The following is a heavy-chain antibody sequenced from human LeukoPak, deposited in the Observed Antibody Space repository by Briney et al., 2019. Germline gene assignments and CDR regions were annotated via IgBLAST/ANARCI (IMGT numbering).Heavy chain of an antibody. D-gene: IGHD2-21*02. CDR2: IYSGGKT. Sequence: GGSLRLSCAASGFTVSSNYMSWVRQAPGKGLEWVSVIYSGGKTYYADSVKGRFTISRDNSKNTLYLQMNSLRPEDTAVYYCARVYELLFDYWGQRTLVTVSS. CDR1: GFTVSSNY. V-gene: IGHV3-53*01. J-gene: IGHJ4*02. CDR3: ARVYELLFDY.